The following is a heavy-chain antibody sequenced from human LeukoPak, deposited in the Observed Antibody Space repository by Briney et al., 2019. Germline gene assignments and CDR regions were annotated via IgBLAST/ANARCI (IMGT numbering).Heavy chain of an antibody. CDR2: ISSSGSTI. V-gene: IGHV3-11*01. J-gene: IGHJ6*03. CDR3: ARNGVYYYYYMDV. D-gene: IGHD3-10*01. Sequence: PGGSLRLSCAASGFTFSDYYMSSICQAPGKGLEWVSYISSSGSTIYYADSVKGRFTISRDNAKNSLYLQMNSLRAEDTAVYYCARNGVYYYYYMDVWGKGTTVTVSS. CDR1: GFTFSDYY.